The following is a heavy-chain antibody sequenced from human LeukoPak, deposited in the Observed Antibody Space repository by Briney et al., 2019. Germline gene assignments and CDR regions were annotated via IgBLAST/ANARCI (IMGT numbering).Heavy chain of an antibody. CDR3: ARDSKQLVRTLNY. CDR2: ISSSSSYI. CDR1: GFTFSSYS. Sequence: GGSLRLSCAASGFTFSSYSMNWVRQAPGKGLEWVSSISSSSSYIYYADSVKGRFTISRDNAKNSLYLQMNSLRAEDTAAYYCARDSKQLVRTLNYWGQGTLVTVSS. V-gene: IGHV3-21*01. D-gene: IGHD6-6*01. J-gene: IGHJ4*02.